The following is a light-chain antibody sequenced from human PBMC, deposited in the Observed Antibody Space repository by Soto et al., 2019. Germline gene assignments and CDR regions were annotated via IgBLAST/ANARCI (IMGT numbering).Light chain of an antibody. CDR1: SSDVGAYNY. CDR2: YVS. V-gene: IGLV2-14*01. CDR3: SSYTTSSTVV. J-gene: IGLJ2*01. Sequence: QSALTQPASVSGSPGQSITISCTGTSSDVGAYNYVSWYQQHPGSAPKLIIYYVSNRPSGVSSRFSGSKSGNTASLTISGVQAEDEGDYYCSSYTTSSTVVFGGGTEVTVL.